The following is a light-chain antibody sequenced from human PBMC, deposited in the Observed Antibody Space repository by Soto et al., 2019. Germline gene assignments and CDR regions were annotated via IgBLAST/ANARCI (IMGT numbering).Light chain of an antibody. CDR3: QQLNSYPF. J-gene: IGKJ5*01. V-gene: IGKV1-9*01. Sequence: DIQLTQSPSFLSASVGDRVTITCRASQGISSYLAWYQQKPGKAPKLLIYAASTLQSGVPSRFSDSGSGTEFTLTISSLQPEDFATYYCQQLNSYPFFGQGTRLEIK. CDR1: QGISSY. CDR2: AAS.